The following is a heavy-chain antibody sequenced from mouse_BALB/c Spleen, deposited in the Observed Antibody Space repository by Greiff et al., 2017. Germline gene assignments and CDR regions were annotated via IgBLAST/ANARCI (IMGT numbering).Heavy chain of an antibody. CDR1: GFTFSNYW. J-gene: IGHJ4*01. Sequence: EVKLMESGGGLVQPGGSMKLSCVASGFTFSNYWMNWVRQSPEKGLEWVAEIRLKSNNYATHYAESVKGRFTISRDDSKSSVYLQMNNLRAEDTGIYYCTRQYGNYVYAMDYWGQGTSVTVSS. CDR3: TRQYGNYVYAMDY. CDR2: IRLKSNNYAT. V-gene: IGHV6-6*02. D-gene: IGHD2-10*02.